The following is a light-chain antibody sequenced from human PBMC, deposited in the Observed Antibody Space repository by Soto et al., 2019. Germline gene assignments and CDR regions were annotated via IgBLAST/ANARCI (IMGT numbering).Light chain of an antibody. Sequence: EIVLTQSPGTLSLSPGERATLSCRASRSVSGNYLAWYQQKAGQAPRLLIHGASSRATGITDRFSGSGSGTDFSLTISSLEPEDVAVYYCQQYGASPTFGQGTKVEIK. CDR1: RSVSGNY. J-gene: IGKJ1*01. CDR3: QQYGASPT. V-gene: IGKV3-20*01. CDR2: GAS.